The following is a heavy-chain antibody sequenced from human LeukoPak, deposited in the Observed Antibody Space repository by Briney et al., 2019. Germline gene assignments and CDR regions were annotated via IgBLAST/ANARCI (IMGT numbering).Heavy chain of an antibody. V-gene: IGHV7-4-1*04. Sequence: GASVKVSCTASGYTFTYYGLNWVRQAPGQGLECLGGINTNTGNPTYAQGFTGRYVFSFDTSVSMAYLQITSLTAEDTAIYYCARSRRVVVPSSLNAADDYCYYMDVWGKGTTVTVSS. CDR3: ARSRRVVVPSSLNAADDYCYYMDV. J-gene: IGHJ6*03. CDR1: GYTFTYYG. CDR2: INTNTGNP. D-gene: IGHD2-21*02.